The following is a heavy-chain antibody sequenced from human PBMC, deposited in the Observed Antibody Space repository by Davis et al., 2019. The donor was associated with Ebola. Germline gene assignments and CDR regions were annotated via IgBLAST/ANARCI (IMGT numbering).Heavy chain of an antibody. Sequence: PSEPLSLPCTVPGGSISTSSYYWGWIRQPPGKRLEWIGSIYYTGNAYYNSSLASRATISVDTSKNQFSLKLTSVTAADTAMYYCSERGSSVWGQGKLVTVSS. J-gene: IGHJ4*02. CDR3: SERGSSV. D-gene: IGHD3-10*01. CDR2: IYYTGNA. V-gene: IGHV4-39*07. CDR1: GGSISTSSYY.